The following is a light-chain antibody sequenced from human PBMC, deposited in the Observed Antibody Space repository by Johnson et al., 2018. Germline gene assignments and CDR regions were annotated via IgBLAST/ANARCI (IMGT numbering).Light chain of an antibody. CDR2: ENN. Sequence: QSVLTQPPSVSAAPGQKVTISCSGSSSNIGNNYVSWYQQLPGTAPKLLIYENNKRPSGIPDRFSGSKSGTSATLGITGLQTGDDADYYCGTGDSSLGAGNVFGTGTKVTVL. CDR3: GTGDSSLGAGNV. J-gene: IGLJ1*01. CDR1: SSNIGNNY. V-gene: IGLV1-51*02.